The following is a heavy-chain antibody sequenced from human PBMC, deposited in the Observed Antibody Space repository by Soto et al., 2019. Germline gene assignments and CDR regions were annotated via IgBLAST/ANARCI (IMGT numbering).Heavy chain of an antibody. V-gene: IGHV4-59*01. D-gene: IGHD3-22*01. CDR1: GGSISSYY. Sequence: ETLSLTCTVSGGSISSYYWSWIRQPPGKGLEWIGYIYYSGSTNYNPSLKSRVTISVDTSKNQFSLKLSSVTAADTAVYYCAREARYYGSSGYPDYWGQGTLVTVSS. CDR2: IYYSGST. J-gene: IGHJ4*02. CDR3: AREARYYGSSGYPDY.